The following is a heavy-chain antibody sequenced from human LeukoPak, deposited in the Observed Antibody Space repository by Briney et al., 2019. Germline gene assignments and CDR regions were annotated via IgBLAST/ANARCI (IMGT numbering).Heavy chain of an antibody. CDR2: IKSKTDGGTT. Sequence: PGGSLRLSCAASGFTFSNAWMSWVRQAPGKGLEWVGRIKSKTDGGTTDYAAPVKGRSTISRDDSKNTLYLQMNSLKTEDTAVYYCTTSFGGIAVRDYWGQETLVTVSS. CDR3: TTSFGGIAVRDY. V-gene: IGHV3-15*01. J-gene: IGHJ4*02. CDR1: GFTFSNAW. D-gene: IGHD6-19*01.